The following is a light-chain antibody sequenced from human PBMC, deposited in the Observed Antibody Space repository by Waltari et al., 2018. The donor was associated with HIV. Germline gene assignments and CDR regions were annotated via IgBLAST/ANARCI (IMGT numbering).Light chain of an antibody. CDR2: SNN. J-gene: IGLJ1*01. CDR1: SSNIGSNT. CDR3: AAWDDSLNGFYV. V-gene: IGLV1-44*01. Sequence: QPVLTQPPSASGTPGQRVTIPCSGSSSNIGSNTVNWYQQLPGTAPKLLIYSNNQRPSGVPDRFSGSKSGTSASLAISGLQSEDEADYYCAAWDDSLNGFYVFGTGTKVAVL.